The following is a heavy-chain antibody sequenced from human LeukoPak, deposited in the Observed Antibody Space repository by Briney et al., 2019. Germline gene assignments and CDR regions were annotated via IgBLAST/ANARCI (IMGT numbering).Heavy chain of an antibody. CDR2: ISESGANT. V-gene: IGHV3-23*01. CDR3: ARDHNQYYYGSGVSGGWFDP. CDR1: GFTFSSYA. J-gene: IGHJ5*02. Sequence: GETLRLSCAASGFTFSSYAMSWVRQAPGKGLEWVSTISESGANTYYADSVKGRFTISRDNSKNTLYLQIHSLRAEDTAVYYCARDHNQYYYGSGVSGGWFDPWGQGTLVTVSS. D-gene: IGHD3-10*01.